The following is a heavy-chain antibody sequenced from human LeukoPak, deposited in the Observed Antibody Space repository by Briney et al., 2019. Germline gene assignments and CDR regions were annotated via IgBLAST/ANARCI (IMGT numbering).Heavy chain of an antibody. D-gene: IGHD4-23*01. CDR2: ISYDGSSK. CDR1: GFTFSSYA. V-gene: IGHV3-30*04. CDR3: SVGNWYYFDY. J-gene: IGHJ4*02. Sequence: PGGSLRLSCAASGFTFSSYAMHWVRQAPGKGLEWVAVISYDGSSKYYADSVKGRFTISRDNSKNTLYLQMNSLRAEDTAVYYCSVGNWYYFDYWGQGTLVTVSS.